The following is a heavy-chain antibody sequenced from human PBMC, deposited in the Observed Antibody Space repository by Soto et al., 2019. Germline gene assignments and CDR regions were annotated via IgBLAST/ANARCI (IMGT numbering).Heavy chain of an antibody. V-gene: IGHV3-11*01. CDR3: ARLLLRPGKFDY. CDR2: ISSSGDPT. CDR1: GFSFSDYY. Sequence: LRLSCAASGFSFSDYYMTWIRQAPGKGLEWISDISSSGDPTYYADSLRGRFTISRDNAKNSLYLQLNSLRGEDTAVYYCARLLLRPGKFDYWGQGTLVTVSS. D-gene: IGHD2-21*01. J-gene: IGHJ4*02.